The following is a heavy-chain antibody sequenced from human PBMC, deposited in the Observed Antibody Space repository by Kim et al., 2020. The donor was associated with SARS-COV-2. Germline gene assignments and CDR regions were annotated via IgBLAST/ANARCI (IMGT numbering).Heavy chain of an antibody. Sequence: GGSLRLSCAASGFTFSSYAMSWVRQAPGKGLEWVSAISGSGGSTYYADSVKGRFTISRDNSKNTLYLQMNSLRAEDTAVYYCAKEKQQLVPAVDAFDIWGQGTMVTASS. J-gene: IGHJ3*02. V-gene: IGHV3-23*01. D-gene: IGHD6-13*01. CDR3: AKEKQQLVPAVDAFDI. CDR2: ISGSGGST. CDR1: GFTFSSYA.